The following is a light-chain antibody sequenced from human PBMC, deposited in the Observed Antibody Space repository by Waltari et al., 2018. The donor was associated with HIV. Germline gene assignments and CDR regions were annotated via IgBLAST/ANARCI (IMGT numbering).Light chain of an antibody. V-gene: IGLV1-40*01. Sequence: QSVLTQPPSVSGAPGQRVTISCTGSSSNIGAGYDVHWYQQLPGTAPKLLIYGNSTRPSGVPDRFSGSTAGTSASLAITGLQAEDEADYYCQSYDSSLSVVVFGGGTKLTVL. CDR3: QSYDSSLSVVV. J-gene: IGLJ2*01. CDR2: GNS. CDR1: SSNIGAGYD.